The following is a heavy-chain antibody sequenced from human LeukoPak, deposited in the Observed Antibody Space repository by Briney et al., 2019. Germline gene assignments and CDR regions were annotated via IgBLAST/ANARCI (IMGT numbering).Heavy chain of an antibody. Sequence: GGSLRLSCAASGFTFSSYGMHWVRQAPGKGPEWVAVIWYDGSNKYYADSVKGRFTISRDNSKNTLYLQMNSLRAEDTAVYYCARRYNWFDPWGQGTLVTVSS. V-gene: IGHV3-33*01. CDR2: IWYDGSNK. CDR1: GFTFSSYG. J-gene: IGHJ5*02. CDR3: ARRYNWFDP.